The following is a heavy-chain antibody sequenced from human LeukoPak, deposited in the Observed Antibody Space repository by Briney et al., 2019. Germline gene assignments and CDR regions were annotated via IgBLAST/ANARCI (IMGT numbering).Heavy chain of an antibody. CDR1: GGSISSYY. CDR2: IYYSGST. Sequence: SETLSLTCTVSGGSISSYYWSWIRQPPGKGLEWIGYIYYSGSTNYNPSLKSRVTISVDTSKNQFSLKLSSVTAADTAVYYCARGAAGYSGYLTFDYWGQGTLVTVSS. J-gene: IGHJ4*02. D-gene: IGHD5-12*01. CDR3: ARGAAGYSGYLTFDY. V-gene: IGHV4-59*01.